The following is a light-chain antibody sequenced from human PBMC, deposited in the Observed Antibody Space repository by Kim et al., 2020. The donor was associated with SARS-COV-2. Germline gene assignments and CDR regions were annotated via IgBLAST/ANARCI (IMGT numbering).Light chain of an antibody. V-gene: IGLV3-1*01. CDR2: QDS. CDR3: QAWDSSTVV. J-gene: IGLJ2*01. Sequence: SVSPGQTASITCSGEKLGDKYACWYQQKPGQSPVRVIYQDSKRPSGIPERFSGSNSGNTATLTISGTQAMDEADYYCQAWDSSTVVFGGGTQLTVL. CDR1: KLGDKY.